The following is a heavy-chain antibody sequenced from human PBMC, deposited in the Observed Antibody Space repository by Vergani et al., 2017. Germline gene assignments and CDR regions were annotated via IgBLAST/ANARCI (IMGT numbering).Heavy chain of an antibody. V-gene: IGHV3-11*01. J-gene: IGHJ6*02. Sequence: QVQLVESGGGLVKPGGSLRLSCAASGFTFSDYYMSWICQAPGKGLAWVSYISSSGSTIYYADSVKGRCTISRDNAKHSLYLQMNSLRAEDTAVYYCARDHDLCGSGSPYGMDVWGQGTTVTVSS. D-gene: IGHD3-10*01. CDR2: ISSSGSTI. CDR3: ARDHDLCGSGSPYGMDV. CDR1: GFTFSDYY.